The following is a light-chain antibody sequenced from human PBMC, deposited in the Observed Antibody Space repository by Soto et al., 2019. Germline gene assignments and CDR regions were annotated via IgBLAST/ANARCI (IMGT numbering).Light chain of an antibody. V-gene: IGKV1-9*01. CDR3: QQLNNYPPIT. CDR2: AAS. CDR1: QGISSY. Sequence: DIQLTQSPSFLSASVGDRVTITCRASQGISSYLAWYQQKPGKAPKLLIYAASTLQIGVPSRFSGSGSGTEVTLIISSLQPEDFATYYCQQLNNYPPITFGQGTRLEIK. J-gene: IGKJ5*01.